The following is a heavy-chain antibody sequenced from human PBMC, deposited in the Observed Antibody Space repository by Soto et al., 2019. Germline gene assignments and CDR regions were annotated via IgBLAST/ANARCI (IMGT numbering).Heavy chain of an antibody. V-gene: IGHV1-18*01. J-gene: IGHJ5*02. D-gene: IGHD7-27*01. CDR2: ISAYNGNT. CDR1: GYAFTSYG. Sequence: ASVKVSCKASGYAFTSYGISWVRQAPGQGLEWMGWISAYNGNTNYAQKLQGRVTMTTDTSTSTAYMELRSLRSDDTAVYYCARVYLGYNWFDPWGQGTLVTVSS. CDR3: ARVYLGYNWFDP.